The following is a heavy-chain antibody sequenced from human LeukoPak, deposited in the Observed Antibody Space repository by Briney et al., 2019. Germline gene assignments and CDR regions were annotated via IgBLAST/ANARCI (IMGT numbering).Heavy chain of an antibody. CDR1: GGSISSYY. J-gene: IGHJ3*02. Sequence: PSETLSLTCTVSGGSISSYYWSWIRQPPGKGLEWLGYIYYSGSTNYNPSLKSRVTISVDTSKNQFSLKLSSVTAADTAVYYCARVYTGIVGATIKGAFDIWGQGTMVTVSS. V-gene: IGHV4-59*01. D-gene: IGHD1-26*01. CDR3: ARVYTGIVGATIKGAFDI. CDR2: IYYSGST.